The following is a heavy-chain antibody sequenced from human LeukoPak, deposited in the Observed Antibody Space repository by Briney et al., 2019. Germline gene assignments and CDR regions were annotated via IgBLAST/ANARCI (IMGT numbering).Heavy chain of an antibody. CDR3: AREVSVGLFDY. D-gene: IGHD1-26*01. V-gene: IGHV1-69*13. Sequence: ASVKVSCKASGGTFSSYAISWVRQAPGQGLEWMGGIIPIFGAANYAQKFQGRVTITADESTSTAYMELSSLRSEDTAVYYCAREVSVGLFDYWGQGTLVTVSS. CDR1: GGTFSSYA. CDR2: IIPIFGAA. J-gene: IGHJ4*02.